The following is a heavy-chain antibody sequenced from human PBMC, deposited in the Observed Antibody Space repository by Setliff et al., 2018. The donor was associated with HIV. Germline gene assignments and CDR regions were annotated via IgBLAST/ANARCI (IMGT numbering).Heavy chain of an antibody. Sequence: SSETLSLTCTVSGGSISSYYWSWIRQPPGKGLEWIGYIYTSGSTNYNPSLKSRVTISVDTSKNQFSLKLSSVTAADTAVYYCARDAPPRVGKLELRSGAFDIWGQGTMVTVSS. D-gene: IGHD1-7*01. J-gene: IGHJ3*02. V-gene: IGHV4-4*08. CDR1: GGSISSYY. CDR2: IYTSGST. CDR3: ARDAPPRVGKLELRSGAFDI.